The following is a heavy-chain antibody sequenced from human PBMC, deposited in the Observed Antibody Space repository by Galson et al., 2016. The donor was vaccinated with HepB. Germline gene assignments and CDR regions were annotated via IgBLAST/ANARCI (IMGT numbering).Heavy chain of an antibody. J-gene: IGHJ6*02. Sequence: SLRLSCAGSGFTFSTYAVNWVRQAPGKGLEWVSGISGSGGRTYYADSVKGRFTISRDNSKNTLYLQMKSLRAEDPAVYYCTKEVVRFFHGCGMDVWGQGTTVTGSS. V-gene: IGHV3-23*01. CDR1: GFTFSTYA. D-gene: IGHD3-3*01. CDR3: TKEVVRFFHGCGMDV. CDR2: ISGSGGRT.